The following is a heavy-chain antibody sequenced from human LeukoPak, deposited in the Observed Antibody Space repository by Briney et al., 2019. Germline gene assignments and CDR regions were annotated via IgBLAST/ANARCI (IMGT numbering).Heavy chain of an antibody. CDR1: GFTFSSYS. CDR3: ARVEVSSGVVHFDY. CDR2: ISSSSSYI. J-gene: IGHJ4*02. V-gene: IGHV3-21*01. D-gene: IGHD6-19*01. Sequence: GGSLRLSCAASGFTFSSYSMNWVRQAPGKGLEWVSSISSSSSYIYYADSVKGRFTIPRDNAKNSLYLQMNSLRAEDTAVYYCARVEVSSGVVHFDYWGQGTLVTVSS.